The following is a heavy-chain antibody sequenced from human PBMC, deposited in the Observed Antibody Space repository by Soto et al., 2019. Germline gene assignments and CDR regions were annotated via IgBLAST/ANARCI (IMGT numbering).Heavy chain of an antibody. CDR2: INHSGST. Sequence: QVQLQQWGAGLLKPSETLSLTCAVYGGSFSGYYWSWIRQPPGKGLEWIGEINHSGSTNYNPSLKSRVTISVDTSKNQFSLKLSSVTAADTAVYYCARGRRVRGVIDYWGQGTLVTVSS. V-gene: IGHV4-34*01. CDR3: ARGRRVRGVIDY. J-gene: IGHJ4*02. D-gene: IGHD3-10*01. CDR1: GGSFSGYY.